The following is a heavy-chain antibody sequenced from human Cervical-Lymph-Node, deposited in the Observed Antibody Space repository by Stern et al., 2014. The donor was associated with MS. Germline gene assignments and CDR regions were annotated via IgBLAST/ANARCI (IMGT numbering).Heavy chain of an antibody. CDR1: GNCFTSYW. V-gene: IGHV5-51*06. CDR3: ARPGDDTAKYGLDV. D-gene: IGHD5-18*01. CDR2: IYPGDSDT. Sequence: EVQLVQSGAEVKKPGESLKISCKGSGNCFTSYWIGWVRQMPGKGLERMGIIYPGDSDTRYKPSFHGQVTTLHDKSLSTPYLHWSSLKAADTAMYYCARPGDDTAKYGLDVWGQGTTVTVSS. J-gene: IGHJ6*02.